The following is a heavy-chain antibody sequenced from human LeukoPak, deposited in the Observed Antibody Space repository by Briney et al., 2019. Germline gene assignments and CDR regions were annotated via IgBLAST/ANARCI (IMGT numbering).Heavy chain of an antibody. D-gene: IGHD4-17*01. Sequence: GGSLRLSCAASGFTFSSYAMHLVRQAPGKGLEWVGVISYDGSNKYYADSVKGRFTISRDNSKNTLYLQMNSLRAEDTAVYYCARALYGDYVSYYYGMDVWGQGTTVTVSS. J-gene: IGHJ6*02. CDR3: ARALYGDYVSYYYGMDV. V-gene: IGHV3-30-3*01. CDR1: GFTFSSYA. CDR2: ISYDGSNK.